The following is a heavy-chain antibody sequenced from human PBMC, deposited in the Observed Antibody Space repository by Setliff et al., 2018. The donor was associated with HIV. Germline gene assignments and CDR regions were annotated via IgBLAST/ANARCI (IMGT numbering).Heavy chain of an antibody. CDR3: ARDRHGSGSYYSDY. Sequence: SETLSLTCTVSGSSISSSSYYWGWIRQPPGKGLEWIGSIYYSGSTYYNPSLKSRVTISVDTSKNQFSLKLSSVTAADTAVYYCARDRHGSGSYYSDYWGQGTLVTVSS. CDR2: IYYSGST. J-gene: IGHJ4*02. CDR1: GSSISSSSYY. V-gene: IGHV4-39*07. D-gene: IGHD3-10*01.